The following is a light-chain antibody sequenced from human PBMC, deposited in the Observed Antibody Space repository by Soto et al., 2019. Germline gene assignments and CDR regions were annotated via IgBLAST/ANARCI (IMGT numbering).Light chain of an antibody. J-gene: IGKJ1*01. Sequence: DIVLTQSPPTLSLSPGEGANLXCRPSQNISTYLAWYQQRPGQVPRLLIYGVSKRATAIPAWFSGGGSGTDFTLPVSGLETADFAAYYCQQRNNSHPWTFGQGTKVDIK. V-gene: IGKV3-11*01. CDR3: QQRNNSHPWT. CDR1: QNISTY. CDR2: GVS.